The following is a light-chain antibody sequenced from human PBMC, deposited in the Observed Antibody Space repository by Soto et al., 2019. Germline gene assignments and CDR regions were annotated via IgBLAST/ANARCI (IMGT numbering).Light chain of an antibody. J-gene: IGKJ1*01. CDR3: MQALQTPWT. V-gene: IGKV2-28*01. Sequence: DIVMTQSPLSLPVTPGEPASISCRSSQSLLHSDGYNYLYWYLQKPGQSPQLLICLGSNRASGVPDRFSGSGSGTDFTLTISRVEAEDVGVYYFMQALQTPWTFGQGTQVEVK. CDR2: LGS. CDR1: QSLLHSDGYNY.